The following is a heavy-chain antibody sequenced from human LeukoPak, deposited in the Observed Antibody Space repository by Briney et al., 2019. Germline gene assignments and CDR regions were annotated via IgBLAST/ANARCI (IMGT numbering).Heavy chain of an antibody. CDR1: GYTFTSYG. V-gene: IGHV1-18*01. D-gene: IGHD6-19*01. CDR2: ISAYNGNT. Sequence: GASVKVSCKASGYTFTSYGISWVRQAPGQGLEWMGWISAYNGNTNYAQKLQGRVTMTTDTSTSTAYMELRSLRSEDTAVYYCASTAVADPNWFDPWGQGTLVTVSS. J-gene: IGHJ5*02. CDR3: ASTAVADPNWFDP.